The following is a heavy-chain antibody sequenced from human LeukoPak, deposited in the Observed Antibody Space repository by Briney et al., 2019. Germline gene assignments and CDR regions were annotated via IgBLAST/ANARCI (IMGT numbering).Heavy chain of an antibody. J-gene: IGHJ5*02. V-gene: IGHV4-39*01. CDR2: IYYSGST. CDR1: GGSISSSNYY. Sequence: SETLSLTCTVSGGSISSSNYYWGWIRQPPGKGLEWIGSIYYSGSTYYNPSLKSRVTISVDTSKNQFSLKLSSVTAADTAVYYCAARTGIVITIFGVDGNWFDPWGQGTLVTVSS. D-gene: IGHD3-3*01. CDR3: AARTGIVITIFGVDGNWFDP.